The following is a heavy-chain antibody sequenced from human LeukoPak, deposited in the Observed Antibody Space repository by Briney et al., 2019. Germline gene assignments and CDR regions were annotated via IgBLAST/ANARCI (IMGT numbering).Heavy chain of an antibody. CDR1: GGSIGSSSYY. CDR3: AKGGYDSRSWRVDY. CDR2: IYYSGST. V-gene: IGHV4-39*07. D-gene: IGHD5-12*01. J-gene: IGHJ4*02. Sequence: SETLSLTCTVPGGSIGSSSYYWGWIRQPPGKGLEWIGSIYYSGSTYYNPSLKSRVTISVDTSKNQFSLKLSSVTAADTAVYYCAKGGYDSRSWRVDYWGQGTLVTVSS.